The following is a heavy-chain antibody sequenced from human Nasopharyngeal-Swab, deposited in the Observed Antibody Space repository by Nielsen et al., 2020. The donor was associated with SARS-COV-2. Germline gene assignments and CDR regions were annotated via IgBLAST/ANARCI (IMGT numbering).Heavy chain of an antibody. D-gene: IGHD2-15*01. J-gene: IGHJ4*02. V-gene: IGHV3-64D*08. CDR2: ISSNGGST. Sequence: GGSLRLSCSASEFTFSSYAMHWVRQAPGKGLEYVSAISSNGGSTYYADSVKGRFTISRDNSKNTLYLQMSSLRAEGTAVYYCVKGDIVVVVAAAEVYWGQGTLVTVSS. CDR1: EFTFSSYA. CDR3: VKGDIVVVVAAAEVY.